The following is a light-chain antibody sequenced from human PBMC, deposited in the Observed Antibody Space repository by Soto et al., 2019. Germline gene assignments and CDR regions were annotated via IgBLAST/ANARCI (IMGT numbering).Light chain of an antibody. CDR1: QSVGSN. J-gene: IGKJ1*01. CDR3: QQYNDWPPT. V-gene: IGKV3-15*01. CDR2: RAS. Sequence: EIVMTQSRATLSASPGGRGTLSCRASQSVGSNLAWYEQKPGQAPRLLIYRASTRATGIPARFSGSGSGTEFTLSIGSLQSEDFAVYYCQQYNDWPPTFGQGTKVDIK.